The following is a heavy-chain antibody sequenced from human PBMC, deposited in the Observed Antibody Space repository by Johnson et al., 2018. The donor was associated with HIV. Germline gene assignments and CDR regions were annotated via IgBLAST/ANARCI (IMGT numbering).Heavy chain of an antibody. V-gene: IGHV3-7*01. J-gene: IGHJ3*02. CDR1: GFTFSSYW. CDR2: IKQDGSEI. CDR3: AIDYDVLTGTSRGRAFDI. Sequence: EVQLVESGGGLVQPGGSLRLSCAVSGFTFSSYWMSWVRQAPGKGLEWVANIKQDGSEIYFVDSVKGRFTISRDNSKKTLYLQMNSLRPEDTAVYYCAIDYDVLTGTSRGRAFDIWGQGTMVTVSS. D-gene: IGHD3-9*01.